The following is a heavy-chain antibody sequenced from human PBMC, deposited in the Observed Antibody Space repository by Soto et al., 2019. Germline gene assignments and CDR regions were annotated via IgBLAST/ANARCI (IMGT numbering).Heavy chain of an antibody. J-gene: IGHJ4*02. CDR1: GGTFSTYT. CDR3: ARDLEDGNTGRLDY. D-gene: IGHD3-3*01. V-gene: IGHV1-69*08. Sequence: QVQLVQSGAEVKKPGSSVKVSCKASGGTFSTYTLNWVRQAPGQGLEWMGRIIPILGIAGYAQKFQGRVTITADKSTTTAEMELSSLRSDDTAVYYCARDLEDGNTGRLDYWGQGTLVTVSS. CDR2: IIPILGIA.